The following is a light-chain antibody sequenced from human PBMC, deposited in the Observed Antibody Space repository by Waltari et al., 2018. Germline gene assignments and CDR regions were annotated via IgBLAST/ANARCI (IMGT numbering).Light chain of an antibody. CDR3: QAWDSSTDVV. CDR1: KLGDKY. J-gene: IGLJ2*01. CDR2: QDS. Sequence: SYELTQPPSVSVSPGQTASITCPGDKLGDKYARWYQQKPGQSPGLVIYQDSKRPSGIPERFSGSNSGNTATLTISGTQAMDEADYYCQAWDSSTDVVFGGGTKLTVL. V-gene: IGLV3-1*01.